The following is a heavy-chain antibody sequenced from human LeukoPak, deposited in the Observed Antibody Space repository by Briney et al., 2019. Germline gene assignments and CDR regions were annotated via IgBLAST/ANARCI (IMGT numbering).Heavy chain of an antibody. CDR3: ARGSGTSMVRIYWFDP. V-gene: IGHV1-3*01. Sequence: ASVKVSCKASGYTFTSYAMHWVRQAPGQRLEWMGWINAGNGNTKYSQKFQGRVTITRDTSASTAYMELSSLRSEDTAVYYCARGSGTSMVRIYWFDPRGQGTLVTVSS. CDR1: GYTFTSYA. D-gene: IGHD3-10*01. CDR2: INAGNGNT. J-gene: IGHJ5*02.